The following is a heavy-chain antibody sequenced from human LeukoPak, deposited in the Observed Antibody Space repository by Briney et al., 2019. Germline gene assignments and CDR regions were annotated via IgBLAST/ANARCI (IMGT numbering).Heavy chain of an antibody. CDR2: ISSSSSYI. Sequence: PGGSLRLSCAASGFTFSSYSMNWVRQAPGKGLEWVSFISSSSSYIYYADSVKGRFTISRDNAKNSLYLQMNSLRAEDTAVYYCARVPVYGKTAYYFDYWGQGTLVTVSS. J-gene: IGHJ4*02. CDR1: GFTFSSYS. V-gene: IGHV3-21*01. D-gene: IGHD1-14*01. CDR3: ARVPVYGKTAYYFDY.